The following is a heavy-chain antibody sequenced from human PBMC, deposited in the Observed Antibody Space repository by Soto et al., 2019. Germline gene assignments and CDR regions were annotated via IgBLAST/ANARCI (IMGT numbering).Heavy chain of an antibody. D-gene: IGHD2-15*01. CDR3: AREGSYGVVAAKGPNTCFDP. Sequence: ASVKVSCKASGYTFTSYYMHWVRQAPGQGLEWMGIINPSGGSTSYAQKFQGRVTMTRDTSTSTVYMELSSLRSEDTAVYYCAREGSYGVVAAKGPNTCFDPWGQGTLVTVS. J-gene: IGHJ5*02. CDR2: INPSGGST. V-gene: IGHV1-46*01. CDR1: GYTFTSYY.